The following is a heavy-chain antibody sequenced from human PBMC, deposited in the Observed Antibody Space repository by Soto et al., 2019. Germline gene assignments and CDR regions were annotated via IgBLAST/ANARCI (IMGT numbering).Heavy chain of an antibody. CDR2: ISADSGEP. J-gene: IGHJ4*02. CDR3: GVSAGLGF. V-gene: IGHV1-18*01. CDR1: GFSSTTYA. D-gene: IGHD6-13*01. Sequence: ASVKVSCKASGFSSTTYAFSWVRRAPGQGLEWMGLISADSGEPRYAQKFQGRVAMTTDTSTRTAYMKLRGLTSDDTAVYYCGVSAGLGFWGQGTRVTVSS.